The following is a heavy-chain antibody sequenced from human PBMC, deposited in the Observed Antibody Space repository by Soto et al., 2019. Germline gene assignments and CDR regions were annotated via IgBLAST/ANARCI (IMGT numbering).Heavy chain of an antibody. Sequence: SETLSLTCTVSGGSISSYYWSWIRQPPGKGLEWIGYIYYSGSTNYNPSLKSRVTISVDTSKNQFSLKLSSVTAADTAVYYCARGKQRHYFDYWGQGTLVTVSS. CDR2: IYYSGST. V-gene: IGHV4-59*01. CDR1: GGSISSYY. J-gene: IGHJ4*02. D-gene: IGHD6-25*01. CDR3: ARGKQRHYFDY.